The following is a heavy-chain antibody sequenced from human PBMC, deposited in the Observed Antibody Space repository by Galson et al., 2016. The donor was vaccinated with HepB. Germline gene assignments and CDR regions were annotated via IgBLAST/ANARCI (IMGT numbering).Heavy chain of an antibody. D-gene: IGHD2-2*01. CDR2: IYWDDDK. CDR3: ANAVSYCSGTTCFPLDHFDY. V-gene: IGHV2-5*02. J-gene: IGHJ4*02. CDR1: GFSLTTRAVG. Sequence: PALVKPTQTLTLTCSFSGFSLTTRAVGVGWIRQPPGKALEWLALIYWDDDKRYSPSLRTRLAISKDTSKNQVVLKMTNMDPLDTATYYCANAVSYCSGTTCFPLDHFDYWGQGALVTVSS.